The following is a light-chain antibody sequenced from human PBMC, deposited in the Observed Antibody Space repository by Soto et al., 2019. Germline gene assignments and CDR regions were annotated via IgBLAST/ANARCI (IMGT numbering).Light chain of an antibody. J-gene: IGKJ1*01. CDR3: QQRTNWPRT. CDR1: QSVSSY. CDR2: DAS. V-gene: IGKV3-11*01. Sequence: EIVLTQSPATLSLSPGERATLSCRASQSVSSYLAWYQQKPGQAPRLLIYDASHRATGIPARFSGSGSGTDFTLTIISLEPEDFAVYYCQQRTNWPRTFGQGTKVEIK.